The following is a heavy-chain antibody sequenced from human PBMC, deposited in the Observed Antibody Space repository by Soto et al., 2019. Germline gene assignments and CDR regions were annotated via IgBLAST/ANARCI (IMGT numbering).Heavy chain of an antibody. CDR2: IYGGGRT. Sequence: PSETLSLTCNVTGASISTSYWSWIRQPPGRGLQWIFDIYGGGRTRYNPSLKSRVTLQVDKFNNQISLKLSSVTATEPAVYYCASNFGSSNWYLFQXWGQGALVTVSX. V-gene: IGHV4-59*13. CDR1: GASISTSY. D-gene: IGHD6-13*01. CDR3: ASNFGSSNWYLFQX. J-gene: IGHJ4*02.